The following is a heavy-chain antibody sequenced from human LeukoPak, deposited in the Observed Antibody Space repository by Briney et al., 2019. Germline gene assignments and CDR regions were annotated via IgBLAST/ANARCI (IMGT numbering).Heavy chain of an antibody. Sequence: GASLKVPFKGSGYSYSSYWIVCVRQMHGKGLEWMGIIYAGDSDTRYIPSFQGQLTISADKSSTTAYLQSSSLKASDTGMYYCARGVRYSDWMRTMYNWFDPWGQGTLVTVSS. CDR3: ARGVRYSDWMRTMYNWFDP. D-gene: IGHD3-9*01. CDR2: IYAGDSDT. V-gene: IGHV5-51*03. J-gene: IGHJ5*02. CDR1: GYSYSSYW.